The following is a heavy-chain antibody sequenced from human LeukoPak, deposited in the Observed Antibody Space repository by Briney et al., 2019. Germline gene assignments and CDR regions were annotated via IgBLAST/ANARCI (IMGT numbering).Heavy chain of an antibody. CDR1: RFTFSSDW. CDR3: ARFAGGYGFVY. V-gene: IGHV3-7*03. CDR2: INQDTSGK. Sequence: GGSLRLSPAATRFTFSSDWLSSVCHTPGKRVERVANINQDTSGKYYVDSVKGRFTISRDNAKNSLYLQMNSLRAEDTAVYYCARFAGGYGFVYWGQGTLVTVSS. J-gene: IGHJ4*02. D-gene: IGHD5-18*01.